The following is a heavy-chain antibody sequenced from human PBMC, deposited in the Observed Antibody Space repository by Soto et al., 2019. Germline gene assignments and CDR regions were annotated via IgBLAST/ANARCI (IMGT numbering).Heavy chain of an antibody. CDR2: INSRAGTT. D-gene: IGHD2-2*01. Sequence: EVQLLESGGGLVQPGGSLRLSCAASGFTFSSFAMSWVRQAPGKGLEWVSGINSRAGTTYYADSVKGRFTISRDNSKHTLYLQMNCLTAEDTAVYYGAKDRSSTSCYAFDYWGRGTLVTVSS. CDR1: GFTFSSFA. V-gene: IGHV3-23*01. J-gene: IGHJ4*02. CDR3: AKDRSSTSCYAFDY.